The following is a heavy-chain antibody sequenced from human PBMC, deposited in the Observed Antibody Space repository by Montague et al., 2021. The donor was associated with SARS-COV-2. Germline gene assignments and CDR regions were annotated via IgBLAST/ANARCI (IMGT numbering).Heavy chain of an antibody. CDR2: NFYSGST. CDR3: AMLGLRYFDWLLLGGGYFDY. CDR1: GGSIGSYY. V-gene: IGHV4-59*01. D-gene: IGHD3-9*01. Sequence: SETLSLTCTVSGGSIGSYYWSWFRQPPGKGLLWIGYNFYSGSTNYYPSLKSRVTISVGRSKNQFSLKLSSVTAADTAVYYCAMLGLRYFDWLLLGGGYFDYWGQGTLVTVSS. J-gene: IGHJ4*02.